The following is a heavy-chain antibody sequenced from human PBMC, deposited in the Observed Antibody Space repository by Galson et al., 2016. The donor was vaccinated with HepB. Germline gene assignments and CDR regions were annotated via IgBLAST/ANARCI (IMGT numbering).Heavy chain of an antibody. CDR1: GFVFGSYW. Sequence: SLRLSCAASGFVFGSYWMTWVRQAPGKGLEWVANIRQDGSEKSYVGSVKGRFTVSRDNAKNSLYLHMNSLRAEDTAVYFCARFFYDTSGYRKLDYWGQGALVTVSA. V-gene: IGHV3-7*04. J-gene: IGHJ4*02. CDR3: ARFFYDTSGYRKLDY. CDR2: IRQDGSEK. D-gene: IGHD3-22*01.